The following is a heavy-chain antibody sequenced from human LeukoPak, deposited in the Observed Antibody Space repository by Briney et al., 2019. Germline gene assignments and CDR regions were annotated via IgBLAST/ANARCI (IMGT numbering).Heavy chain of an antibody. Sequence: GASVKVSCKVSGYALTELSMHWVRQAPGQGLEWMGGFDPEDGETIYAQKFQGRVTMTEDTSTDTAYMELSSLRSEDTAVYYCATEGRRYSGYGGVGYWGQGTLVTVSS. J-gene: IGHJ4*02. CDR3: ATEGRRYSGYGGVGY. CDR2: FDPEDGET. V-gene: IGHV1-24*01. D-gene: IGHD5-12*01. CDR1: GYALTELS.